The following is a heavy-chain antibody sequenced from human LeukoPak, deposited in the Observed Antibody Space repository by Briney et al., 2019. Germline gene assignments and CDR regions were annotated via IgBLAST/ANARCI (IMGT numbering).Heavy chain of an antibody. D-gene: IGHD2-2*01. V-gene: IGHV3-33*01. CDR3: ARDSCSRPSCLDY. CDR2: IWFDARME. CDR1: GFTFSNYG. J-gene: IGHJ4*02. Sequence: GGSLRLSCAASGFTFSNYGMHWVRQAPDKGLEWVAGIWFDARMEHYADSVKGRFTISRDNSKNTLYLQMNSLRAEDTALYSCARDSCSRPSCLDYRGQGTLVTVSS.